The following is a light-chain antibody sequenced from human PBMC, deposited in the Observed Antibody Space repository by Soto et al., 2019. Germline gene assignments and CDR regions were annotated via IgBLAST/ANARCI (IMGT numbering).Light chain of an antibody. CDR3: QHYGASPWT. Sequence: EIMMTQSPATLSVSPGERATLSCRASQSVSSNLAWYQQKPGQAPRVLIYRASIRATGISDRFSGSGSGTDFTLTISRLEPEDFAVYYCQHYGASPWTFGQGTKVDIK. CDR1: QSVSSN. V-gene: IGKV3-20*01. CDR2: RAS. J-gene: IGKJ1*01.